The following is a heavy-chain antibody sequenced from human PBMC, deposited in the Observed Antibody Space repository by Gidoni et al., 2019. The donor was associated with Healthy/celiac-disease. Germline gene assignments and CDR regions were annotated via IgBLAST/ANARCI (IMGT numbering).Heavy chain of an antibody. CDR1: VGSISSSSYY. D-gene: IGHD3-22*01. CDR2: IYYSGST. Sequence: QLQLQESGPGLVKPSETLSLPCTVSVGSISSSSYYWGWIRQPPGKGLEWIGSIYYSGSTYYNPSLKSRVTISVDTSKNQFSLKLSSVTAADTAVYYCARRYYDSSGYASDSWGQGTLVTVSS. J-gene: IGHJ4*02. V-gene: IGHV4-39*01. CDR3: ARRYYDSSGYASDS.